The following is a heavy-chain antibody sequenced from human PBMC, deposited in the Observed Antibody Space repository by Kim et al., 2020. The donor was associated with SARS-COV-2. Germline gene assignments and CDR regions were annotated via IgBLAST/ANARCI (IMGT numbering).Heavy chain of an antibody. CDR3: ARGFGSTINFDY. J-gene: IGHJ4*02. CDR1: GFTFSSYA. CDR2: ISSNGGST. V-gene: IGHV3-64*02. D-gene: IGHD6-13*01. Sequence: GGSLRLSCAASGFTFSSYAMHWVRQAPGKGLEYVSAISSNGGSTYYADSVKGRFTISRDNSKNTLYLQMGSLRAEDMAVYYCARGFGSTINFDYWGQGTLVTVSS.